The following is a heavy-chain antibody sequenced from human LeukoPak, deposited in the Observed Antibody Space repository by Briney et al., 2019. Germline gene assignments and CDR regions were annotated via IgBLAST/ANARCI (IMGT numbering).Heavy chain of an antibody. D-gene: IGHD6-13*01. Sequence: PGGSLRLSCAASGFTFSSYAMSWVRQAPGKGLEWVSAIGGSGSTTYYADSVKGRFTISRDNSKNTLYLQMNSLRAEDTAVYYCARLAAAGSEYKNPFDYWGQGTLVTVSS. CDR3: ARLAAAGSEYKNPFDY. CDR2: IGGSGSTT. J-gene: IGHJ4*02. CDR1: GFTFSSYA. V-gene: IGHV3-23*01.